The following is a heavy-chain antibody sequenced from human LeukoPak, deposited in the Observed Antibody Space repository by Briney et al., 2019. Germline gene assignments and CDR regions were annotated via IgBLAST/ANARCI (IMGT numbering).Heavy chain of an antibody. Sequence: SETLSLTCAVYGESFSAYFWNWIRQAPGKPLEYIGEINHRGSSHYNPSLRTRVTLAVDTSKNQFSLRLTSVTAADTAVYFCARGSSFDGYCSAGACDAGYYDSWGQGTPVTVSS. D-gene: IGHD2-15*01. CDR3: ARGSSFDGYCSAGACDAGYYDS. V-gene: IGHV4-34*01. J-gene: IGHJ4*02. CDR2: INHRGSS. CDR1: GESFSAYF.